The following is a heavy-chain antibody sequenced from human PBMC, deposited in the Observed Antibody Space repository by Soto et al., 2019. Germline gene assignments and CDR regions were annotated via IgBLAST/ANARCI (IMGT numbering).Heavy chain of an antibody. V-gene: IGHV4-34*01. Sequence: SETLSLTCAVYGGSFANYYWNWIRQPPGKGLEWIGEINYSGSTDYNPSLESRVTISVDTSKNQFSLNLSSVTAADTAIYYCARVGRYTSGCYLDYFDYWGQGTVVTVSS. D-gene: IGHD6-19*01. CDR2: INYSGST. CDR3: ARVGRYTSGCYLDYFDY. CDR1: GGSFANYY. J-gene: IGHJ4*02.